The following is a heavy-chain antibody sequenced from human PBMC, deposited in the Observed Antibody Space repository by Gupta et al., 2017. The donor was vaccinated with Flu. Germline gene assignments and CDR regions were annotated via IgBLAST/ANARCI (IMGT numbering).Heavy chain of an antibody. CDR2: MNPNSGNT. V-gene: IGHV1-8*01. Sequence: QATGQGLEWMGWMNPNSGNTGYAQKFQGRVTMTRNTSISTAYMELSSLRSEDTAVYYCARGGYCSSTSCDCGYYYYYMDVWCKGTTVTVSS. CDR3: ARGGYCSSTSCDCGYYYYYMDV. J-gene: IGHJ6*03. D-gene: IGHD2-2*01.